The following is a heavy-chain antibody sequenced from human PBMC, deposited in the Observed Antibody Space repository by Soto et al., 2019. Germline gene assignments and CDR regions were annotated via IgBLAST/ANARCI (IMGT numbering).Heavy chain of an antibody. Sequence: EVQLVESGGGLVQPGGSLRLSCAASGFTFSSYWMSWVRQAPGKGLEWVANIKQDGSEKYYVDSVKGRFTISRDNAKNSLYLQMNSLRAEDTAVYYCARGHGANPPGYYYYMDVWGKGTTFTVSS. CDR2: IKQDGSEK. J-gene: IGHJ6*03. V-gene: IGHV3-7*01. D-gene: IGHD1-26*01. CDR3: ARGHGANPPGYYYYMDV. CDR1: GFTFSSYW.